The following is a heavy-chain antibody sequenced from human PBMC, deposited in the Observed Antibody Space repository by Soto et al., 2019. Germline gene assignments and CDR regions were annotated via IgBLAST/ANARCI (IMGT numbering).Heavy chain of an antibody. V-gene: IGHV4-34*01. D-gene: IGHD3-3*01. Sequence: SETLSLTCAVYGGSFSGYYWSWIRQPPGKGLEWIGEINHSGSTNYNPSLKSRVTISVDTSKNQFSLKLSSVTAADTAVYHCARFTIFGGYGMDVWGQGTTVTVSS. CDR1: GGSFSGYY. J-gene: IGHJ6*02. CDR2: INHSGST. CDR3: ARFTIFGGYGMDV.